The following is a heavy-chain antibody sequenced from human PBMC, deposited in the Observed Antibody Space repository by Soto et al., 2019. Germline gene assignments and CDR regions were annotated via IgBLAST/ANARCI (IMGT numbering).Heavy chain of an antibody. V-gene: IGHV1-18*01. CDR1: GYPFSSDR. CDR3: ARDLGSDYDFWSGYYPSPYYYYYGMDI. CDR2: ISAYNGNP. Sequence: GISVEVFCMASGYPFSSDRINWVRQAPAQVPEWIGLISAYNGNPNYVQQPPGRVTMTTDTSTSTAYMELRSLRSDDTAVYYCARDLGSDYDFWSGYYPSPYYYYYGMDIWGQGTTVTVSS. D-gene: IGHD3-3*01. J-gene: IGHJ6*02.